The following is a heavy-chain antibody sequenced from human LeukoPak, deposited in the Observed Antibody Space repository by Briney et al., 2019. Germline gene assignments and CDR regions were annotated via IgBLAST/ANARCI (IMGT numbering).Heavy chain of an antibody. CDR1: GGSFNGYY. V-gene: IGHV4-59*08. J-gene: IGHJ3*02. Sequence: PSETLSLTCAVYGGSFNGYYWSWIRQPPGKGLEWIGYIYYSGSTNYNPSLKSRVTISVDTSKNQFSLKLSSVTAADTAVYYCARDRGGYDPNDAFDIWGQGTMVTVSS. CDR3: ARDRGGYDPNDAFDI. CDR2: IYYSGST. D-gene: IGHD5-12*01.